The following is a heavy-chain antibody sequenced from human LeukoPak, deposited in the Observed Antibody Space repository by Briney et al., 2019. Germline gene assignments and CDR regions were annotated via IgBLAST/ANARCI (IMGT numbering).Heavy chain of an antibody. V-gene: IGHV3-11*01. J-gene: IGHJ4*02. Sequence: PGGSLRLSCAASGFTVSSNYMSWVRQAPGKGLEWVSYISSSGGTIYYADSVKGRFTMSRDNAKNSLYLQMNSLRAEDTAVYYCASHSSSWYGFDYWGQGTLVTVSS. D-gene: IGHD6-13*01. CDR2: ISSSGGTI. CDR1: GFTVSSNY. CDR3: ASHSSSWYGFDY.